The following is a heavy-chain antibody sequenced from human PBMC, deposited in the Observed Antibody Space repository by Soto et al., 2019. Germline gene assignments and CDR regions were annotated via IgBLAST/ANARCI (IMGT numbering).Heavy chain of an antibody. CDR1: GFTFSSYG. J-gene: IGHJ4*02. V-gene: IGHV3-33*01. CDR3: ARDSGYCSGGSCYSLYYFDY. Sequence: PGGSLRLSCAASGFTFSSYGMHWVRQAPGKGLEWVAVIWYDGSNKYYADSVKGRFTISRDNSKNTLYLQMNSLRAEDTAVYYCARDSGYCSGGSCYSLYYFDYWGQGTLVTVSS. D-gene: IGHD2-15*01. CDR2: IWYDGSNK.